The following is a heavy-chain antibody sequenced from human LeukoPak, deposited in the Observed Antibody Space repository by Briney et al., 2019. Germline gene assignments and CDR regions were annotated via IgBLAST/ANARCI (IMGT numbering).Heavy chain of an antibody. CDR3: ATRPLYSSGWPFDS. J-gene: IGHJ4*02. V-gene: IGHV3-21*01. Sequence: GGSLRLSCAASGFTFSSYSMNWVRQAPGKGLEWVSSISSSSSSYIYYADSVKGRFTISRDNAKNSLYLQMNSLRAEDTAVYYCATRPLYSSGWPFDSWGQGTLVTVSS. D-gene: IGHD6-19*01. CDR1: GFTFSSYS. CDR2: ISSSSSSYI.